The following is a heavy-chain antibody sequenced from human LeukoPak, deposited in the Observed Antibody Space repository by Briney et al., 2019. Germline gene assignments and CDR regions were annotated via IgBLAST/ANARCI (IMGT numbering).Heavy chain of an antibody. V-gene: IGHV3-23*01. J-gene: IGHJ4*02. D-gene: IGHD6-6*01. CDR2: ISGSGGST. CDR3: AKDLVAAPPDY. Sequence: GGSLRLSCAASGFTFSSYAMSWVRQAPGKGLEWVSGISGSGGSTYYAYSVKGRFTISRDNSKNTLYLQTNSLRAEDTAVYYCAKDLVAAPPDYWGQGTLVTVSS. CDR1: GFTFSSYA.